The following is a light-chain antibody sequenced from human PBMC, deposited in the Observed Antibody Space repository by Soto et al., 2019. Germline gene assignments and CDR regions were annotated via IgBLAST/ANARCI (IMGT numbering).Light chain of an antibody. CDR1: SSDVGGYNY. CDR2: DVS. Sequence: QSVLTQPASVSGSPGQSMTISCTGTSSDVGGYNYVSWYQQHPGKAPKLMIYDVSTRPSGVSNRFSGSKSGNTASLTISGLQAEDEADYYCSSYTSSSSVVFGGGTKLTVL. J-gene: IGLJ2*01. CDR3: SSYTSSSSVV. V-gene: IGLV2-14*01.